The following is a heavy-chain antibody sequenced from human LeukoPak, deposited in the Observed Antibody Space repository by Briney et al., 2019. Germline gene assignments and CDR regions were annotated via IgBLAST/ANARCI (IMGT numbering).Heavy chain of an antibody. CDR1: GFSFSNHG. CDR2: IWDDGNNK. Sequence: GGSLRLSCGASGFSFSNHGMHWVRQAPGKRLEGVAVIWDDGNNKRYANSVNGRFTISRDNSENTLYLQMNGLTAEDTAMYYCARDSYQDYYGRFDPWGQGTLVIVSS. D-gene: IGHD3-10*01. CDR3: ARDSYQDYYGRFDP. V-gene: IGHV3-33*01. J-gene: IGHJ5*02.